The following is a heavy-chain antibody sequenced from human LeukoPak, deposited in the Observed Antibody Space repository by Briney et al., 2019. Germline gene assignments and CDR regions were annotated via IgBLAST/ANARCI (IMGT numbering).Heavy chain of an antibody. Sequence: ASVKVSCKASGYTFTSYGISWVRQAPGQGLEWMGWISAYNGNTNYAQKLQGRVTMTTDTSTSTAYMELRSLRSDDTAVYYCAKDQAKQWLVIPQGFDYWGQGTLVTVSS. V-gene: IGHV1-18*01. CDR2: ISAYNGNT. D-gene: IGHD6-19*01. J-gene: IGHJ4*02. CDR1: GYTFTSYG. CDR3: AKDQAKQWLVIPQGFDY.